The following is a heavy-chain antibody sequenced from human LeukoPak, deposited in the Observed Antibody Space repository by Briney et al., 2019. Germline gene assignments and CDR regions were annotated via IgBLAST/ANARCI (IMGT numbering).Heavy chain of an antibody. CDR1: GGSISSGDYY. Sequence: SETLSLTCTVSGGSISSGDYYWSWIRQPPGKGLEWIGYIYYSGSTYYNPSLKSRVTISVDTSKNQFSLKLSSVTAADTAVYYCARRALYSYGSPFDYWGQGTLVTVSS. CDR2: IYYSGST. V-gene: IGHV4-30-4*01. CDR3: ARRALYSYGSPFDY. J-gene: IGHJ4*02. D-gene: IGHD5-18*01.